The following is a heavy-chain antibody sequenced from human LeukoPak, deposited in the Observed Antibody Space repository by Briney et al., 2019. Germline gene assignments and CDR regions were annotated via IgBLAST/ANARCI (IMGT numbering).Heavy chain of an antibody. V-gene: IGHV1-46*01. D-gene: IGHD2-21*02. CDR1: GYTFTSYG. J-gene: IGHJ5*02. CDR3: ARRRYVVVTAENWFDP. CDR2: INPSGGST. Sequence: ASVKVSCKASGYTFTSYGISWVRQAPGQGLEWMGIINPSGGSTSYARKFQGRVTMTRDTSTSTVYMELSSLRSEDTAVYYCARRRYVVVTAENWFDPWGQGTLVTVSS.